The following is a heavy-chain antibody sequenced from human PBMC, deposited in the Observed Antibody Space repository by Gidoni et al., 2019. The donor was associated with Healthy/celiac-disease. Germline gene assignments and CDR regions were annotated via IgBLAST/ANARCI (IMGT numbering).Heavy chain of an antibody. Sequence: QLQLQESGPGLVKPSETLSLTCTVSGGSISSSSYYWGWIRQPPGKGLEWIGSIYYSGSTYYNPSLKSRVTISVDTSKNQFSLKLSSVTAADTAVYYCARQPLRIVLMVYANRMGDAFDIWGQGTMVTVSS. D-gene: IGHD2-8*01. V-gene: IGHV4-39*01. J-gene: IGHJ3*02. CDR2: IYYSGST. CDR1: GGSISSSSYY. CDR3: ARQPLRIVLMVYANRMGDAFDI.